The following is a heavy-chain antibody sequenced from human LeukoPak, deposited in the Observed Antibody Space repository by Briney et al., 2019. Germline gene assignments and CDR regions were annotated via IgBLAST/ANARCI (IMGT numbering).Heavy chain of an antibody. V-gene: IGHV3-21*01. Sequence: GGSLRLSCAASGFTFSSYSMNWVRQAPGKGLEWASSISSSNSNIYYADSVKGRFTISRDNAKNSLYLQMNSLRAEDTAVYYCAREESSSSGYYFDYWGQGALVTVSS. CDR2: ISSSNSNI. D-gene: IGHD6-6*01. CDR1: GFTFSSYS. CDR3: AREESSSSGYYFDY. J-gene: IGHJ4*02.